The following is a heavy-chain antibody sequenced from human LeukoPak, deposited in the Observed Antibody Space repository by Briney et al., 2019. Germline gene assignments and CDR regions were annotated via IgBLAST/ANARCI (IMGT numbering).Heavy chain of an antibody. CDR2: IIPIFGTA. CDR3: ARVYYDSSGYFITDAFDI. CDR1: GYTFTGYY. Sequence: SVKVSCKASGYTFTGYYMHWVRQAPGQGLEWMGGIIPIFGTANYAQKFQGRVTITADESTSTAYMELSSLRSEDTAVYYCARVYYDSSGYFITDAFDIWGQGTMVTVSS. J-gene: IGHJ3*02. V-gene: IGHV1-69*13. D-gene: IGHD3-22*01.